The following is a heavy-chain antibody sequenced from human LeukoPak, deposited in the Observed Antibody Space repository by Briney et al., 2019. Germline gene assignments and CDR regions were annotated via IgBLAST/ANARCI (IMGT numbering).Heavy chain of an antibody. CDR1: GFTFSSYA. CDR3: AKSSSGTDNPVGFDP. Sequence: GGSPRLSCAASGFTFSSYAMSWVRQAPRKGLEWVSTISASGISTYYADSVKGRFTISRDNSKNALYLQMNSLRAEDTAVYYCAKSSSGTDNPVGFDPWGQGTLVTVSS. D-gene: IGHD3-22*01. CDR2: ISASGIST. V-gene: IGHV3-23*01. J-gene: IGHJ5*02.